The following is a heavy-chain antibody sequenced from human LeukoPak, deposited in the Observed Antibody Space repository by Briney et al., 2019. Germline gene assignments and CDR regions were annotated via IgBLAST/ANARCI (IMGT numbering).Heavy chain of an antibody. Sequence: GGSLRLSCAASGFTFNSYGMHWVRQAPGKGLEWVAVIWYDGSSKYYAASVKGRFTISRDNSKNTLYLQMNSLRAEDTAVYYCARSVDFWSGYLDYWGQGTLVTVSS. D-gene: IGHD3-3*01. CDR1: GFTFNSYG. CDR3: ARSVDFWSGYLDY. CDR2: IWYDGSSK. V-gene: IGHV3-33*01. J-gene: IGHJ4*02.